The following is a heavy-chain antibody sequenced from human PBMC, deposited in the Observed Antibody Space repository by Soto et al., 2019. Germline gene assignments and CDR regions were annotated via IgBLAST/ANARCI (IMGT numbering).Heavy chain of an antibody. V-gene: IGHV4-39*01. D-gene: IGHD6-19*01. J-gene: IGHJ4*02. CDR3: LRGKHIAVAVFDY. CDR1: GGSISSSSYY. CDR2: IYYSGST. Sequence: TSETLSLTCTVSGGSISSSSYYWGWIRQPPGKGLEWIGSIYYSGSTYYNPSLKSRVTISVDTSKNQFSLKLSSVTAAETAVYYCLRGKHIAVAVFDYCGQGTLVTVSS.